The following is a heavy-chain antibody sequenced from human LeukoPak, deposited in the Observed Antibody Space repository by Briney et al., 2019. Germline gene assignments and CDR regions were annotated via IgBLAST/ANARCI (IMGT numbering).Heavy chain of an antibody. Sequence: GGSLRLSCAASGFTFSNYWMNWVRQAPGKGLEWVANIKQDGSEKYYVDSVKGRFTISRDSAKNSLFLQMNSLRAEDTAVYYCARDPYSGNYGAYYYYYMDVWGKGTTVTVSS. CDR3: ARDPYSGNYGAYYYYYMDV. J-gene: IGHJ6*03. D-gene: IGHD1-26*01. CDR1: GFTFSNYW. CDR2: IKQDGSEK. V-gene: IGHV3-7*01.